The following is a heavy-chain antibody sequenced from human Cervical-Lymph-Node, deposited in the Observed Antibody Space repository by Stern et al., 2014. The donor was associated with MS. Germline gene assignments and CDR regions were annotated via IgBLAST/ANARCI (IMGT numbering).Heavy chain of an antibody. Sequence: QVQLVESGGGVVQPGTSQRLSCAASGFTFSPYAIHWVRQAPGTGPEWVAVISNDERNKYYSDSVKGRFTISPDSSKNTVYLEMNSLRAEDTAVYYCARDFTGHYDSXXXLDYWGQGTLVTVSS. V-gene: IGHV3-30*01. J-gene: IGHJ4*02. D-gene: IGHD3-22*01. CDR2: ISNDERNK. CDR3: ARDFTGHYDSXXXLDY. CDR1: GFTFSPYA.